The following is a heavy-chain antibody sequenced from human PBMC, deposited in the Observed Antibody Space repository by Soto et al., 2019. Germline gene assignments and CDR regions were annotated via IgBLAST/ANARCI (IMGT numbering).Heavy chain of an antibody. J-gene: IGHJ6*02. CDR1: GFTFSSYG. D-gene: IGHD2-15*01. V-gene: IGHV3-30*18. CDR2: ISYDGSNK. Sequence: QVQLVESGGGVVQPGRSLRLSCAASGFTFSSYGMHWVRQAPGKGLEWVAVISYDGSNKYYADSVKGRFTISRDNSKNTLYLQMNSRRAEDTAVYYCAKDDRYCSGGSCPQSLRYYYGMDVWGQGTTVTVSS. CDR3: AKDDRYCSGGSCPQSLRYYYGMDV.